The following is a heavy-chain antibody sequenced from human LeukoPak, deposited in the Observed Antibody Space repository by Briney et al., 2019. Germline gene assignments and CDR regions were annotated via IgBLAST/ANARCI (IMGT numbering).Heavy chain of an antibody. CDR2: IYYTGST. J-gene: IGHJ5*02. CDR1: GGSVTSYY. D-gene: IGHD6-19*01. V-gene: IGHV4-59*02. Sequence: PSETLSLTCTVSGGSVTSYYWNWIRQPPGKGLEWIGYIYYTGSTNYNPSLKSRVTISVDTSKNQFSLKLNSVTAADTAVYYCAGEVAVRNTGPDLWGQGTLVTVYS. CDR3: AGEVAVRNTGPDL.